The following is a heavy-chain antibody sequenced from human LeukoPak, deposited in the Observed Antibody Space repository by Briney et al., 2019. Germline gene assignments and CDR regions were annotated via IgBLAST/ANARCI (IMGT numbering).Heavy chain of an antibody. V-gene: IGHV4-34*01. CDR1: GVSFSGYY. CDR2: INHSGST. J-gene: IGHJ4*02. Sequence: SETLSLTCAVYGVSFSGYYWSWIRQPPGKGLEWIGEINHSGSTNYNPSLKSRVTISVDTSKNQFSLKLSSVTAADTAVYYCARGRLVVPAAPNFDYWGQGTLVTVSS. D-gene: IGHD2-2*01. CDR3: ARGRLVVPAAPNFDY.